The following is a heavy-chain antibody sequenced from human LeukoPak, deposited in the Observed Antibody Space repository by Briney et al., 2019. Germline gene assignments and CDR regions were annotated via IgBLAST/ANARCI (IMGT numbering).Heavy chain of an antibody. CDR2: IYSGGST. Sequence: GGSLRLSCAASGFTVSSNYMSWVRQAPGKGLEWVSVIYSGGSTYYVDSVKGRFTISRDNSKNTLYLQMNSLRAEDTAVYYCARDGDPDDPYYFDYWGQGTLVTVSS. CDR3: ARDGDPDDPYYFDY. D-gene: IGHD1-1*01. V-gene: IGHV3-66*01. CDR1: GFTVSSNY. J-gene: IGHJ4*02.